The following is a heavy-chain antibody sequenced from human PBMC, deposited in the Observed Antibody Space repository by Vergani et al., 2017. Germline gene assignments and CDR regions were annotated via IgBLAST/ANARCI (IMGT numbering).Heavy chain of an antibody. J-gene: IGHJ4*02. CDR3: ARDTEDYGDYPLDY. CDR1: GGTFSSYT. CDR2: IIPILGIA. D-gene: IGHD4-17*01. V-gene: IGHV1-69*08. Sequence: QVQLVQSGAEVKKPGSSVKVSCKASGGTFSSYTISWVRQAPGQGLEWMGRIIPILGIANYAQKFQGRVTITADESTSTAYMELSSLRSEDTAVYYCARDTEDYGDYPLDYWGQGTLVTVSS.